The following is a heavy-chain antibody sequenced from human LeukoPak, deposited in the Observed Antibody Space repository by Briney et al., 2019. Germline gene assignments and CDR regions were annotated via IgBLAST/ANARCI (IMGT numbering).Heavy chain of an antibody. J-gene: IGHJ2*01. D-gene: IGHD5-24*01. CDR3: AKVRGRWLQPHDWYFDL. Sequence: GGSPRLSCAASGFTFSSYAMSWVRQAPGKGLEWVSAISGSGGSTYYADSAKGRFTISRDNSKNTLYLQMNSLRAEDTAVYYCAKVRGRWLQPHDWYFDLWGRGTLVTVSS. CDR2: ISGSGGST. CDR1: GFTFSSYA. V-gene: IGHV3-23*01.